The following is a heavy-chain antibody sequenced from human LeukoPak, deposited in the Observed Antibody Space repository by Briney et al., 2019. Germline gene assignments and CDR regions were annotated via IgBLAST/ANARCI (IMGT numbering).Heavy chain of an antibody. Sequence: GPSVKVSCKVSGYTLTESSMHWVRQAPGKGLEWMGSFEPESGETIYAQKLQDRVTMTEDTSTDTAYMELSSLGFEDTAMYYCVIWFYAPLWGQGTLVTVSS. CDR3: VIWFYAPL. CDR1: GYTLTESS. CDR2: FEPESGET. J-gene: IGHJ4*02. D-gene: IGHD2/OR15-2a*01. V-gene: IGHV1-24*01.